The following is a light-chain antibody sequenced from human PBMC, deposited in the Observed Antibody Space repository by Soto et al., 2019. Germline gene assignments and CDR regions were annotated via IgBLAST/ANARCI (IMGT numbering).Light chain of an antibody. V-gene: IGKV3-20*01. CDR2: GAS. Sequence: FRASQRVSNNYLAWYQQNPGQAPRLLIYGASNRATGIPDRFSGSGSGTDFTLTNSRLEPELLSVYYCQQYGSSGTFGQETKVDIK. CDR1: QRVSNNY. CDR3: QQYGSSGT. J-gene: IGKJ1*01.